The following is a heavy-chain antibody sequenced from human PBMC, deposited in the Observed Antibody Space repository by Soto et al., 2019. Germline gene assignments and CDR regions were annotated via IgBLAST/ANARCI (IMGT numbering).Heavy chain of an antibody. V-gene: IGHV3-30-3*01. CDR3: AREIYCSSTSCYGGFDY. CDR1: GFTFSSYA. Sequence: QVQLVESGGGVVQPGRSLRLSCAASGFTFSSYAMHWVRQAPGKGLEWVAVISYDGSNKYYADSVKGRFTISRDNSKNTLYLQMNSLRAEDTAVYYCAREIYCSSTSCYGGFDYWGQGTLVTVSS. CDR2: ISYDGSNK. J-gene: IGHJ4*02. D-gene: IGHD2-2*01.